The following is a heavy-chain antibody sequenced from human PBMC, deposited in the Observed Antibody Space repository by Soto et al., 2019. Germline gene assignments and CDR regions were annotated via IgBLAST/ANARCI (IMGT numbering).Heavy chain of an antibody. D-gene: IGHD2-2*01. CDR3: AREASVLIPAAQPSRFDS. CDR2: ISPYSGYT. V-gene: IGHV1-18*01. CDR1: GYSFMKYG. Sequence: ASVKVSCKGFGYSFMKYGINWVRQAPGQGLEWVGWISPYSGYTHSAQKFRGRLTLTTDTAASTAYMELRILRSADTALYYCAREASVLIPAAQPSRFDSWGQGTLVTVSS. J-gene: IGHJ4*02.